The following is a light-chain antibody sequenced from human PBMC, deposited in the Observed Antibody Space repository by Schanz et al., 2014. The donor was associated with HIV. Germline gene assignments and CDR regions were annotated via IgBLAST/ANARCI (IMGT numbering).Light chain of an antibody. CDR1: SSNIGSNT. Sequence: QSVLTQPPSASETPGQRVTISCSGSSSNIGSNTVNWYQQLPGMAPKLLIYSNNQRPSGVPDRFSGSKSGTSATLGITGLQTGDEADYYCGTWDSSLNGGVFGGGTKLTVL. J-gene: IGLJ2*01. CDR2: SNN. CDR3: GTWDSSLNGGV. V-gene: IGLV1-44*01.